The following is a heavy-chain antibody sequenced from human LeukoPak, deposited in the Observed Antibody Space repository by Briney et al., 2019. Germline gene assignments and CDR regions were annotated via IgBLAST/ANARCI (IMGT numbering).Heavy chain of an antibody. CDR3: ARVSSEFWSGCPLDV. CDR2: ITRSITDI. D-gene: IGHD3-3*01. V-gene: IGHV3-21*01. J-gene: IGHJ6*04. Sequence: PGGSLRLSCSASGFTFSNFDMTWVRQAPGKGLEWVSSITRSITDIYYADSVKGRFTISRDNTKNSLYLQMSSLRADDTAVYYCARVSSEFWSGCPLDVWGKGTTVTVSS. CDR1: GFTFSNFD.